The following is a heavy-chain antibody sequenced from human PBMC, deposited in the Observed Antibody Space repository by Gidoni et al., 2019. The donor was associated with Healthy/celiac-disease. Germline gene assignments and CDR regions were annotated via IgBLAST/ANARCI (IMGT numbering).Heavy chain of an antibody. V-gene: IGHV3-7*01. CDR3: ARVWLRYYYDSSGYLAPAFDI. D-gene: IGHD3-22*01. J-gene: IGHJ3*02. CDR2: IKQDGSEK. CDR1: GFTFSSYW. Sequence: EVQLVESGGGLVQPGGSLRLSCAASGFTFSSYWMRCVRQAPGKGLEWVANIKQDGSEKYYVDSVKGRFTISRDNAKNSLYLQMNSLRAEDTAVYYCARVWLRYYYDSSGYLAPAFDIWGQGTMVTVSS.